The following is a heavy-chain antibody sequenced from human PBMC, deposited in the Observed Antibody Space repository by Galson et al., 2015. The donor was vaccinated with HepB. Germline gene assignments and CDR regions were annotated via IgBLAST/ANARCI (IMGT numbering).Heavy chain of an antibody. V-gene: IGHV3-21*01. CDR2: ISSSSSHI. D-gene: IGHD6-19*01. Sequence: SLRLSCAASGFTFSRSSMNWVRQAPGKGLEWVSSISSSSSHIYYADSVKGRFTISRDNAKSSLYLQMNSLRAEDTAVYYCARVALEWLSGPFDIWGQGTMVTVSS. J-gene: IGHJ3*02. CDR1: GFTFSRSS. CDR3: ARVALEWLSGPFDI.